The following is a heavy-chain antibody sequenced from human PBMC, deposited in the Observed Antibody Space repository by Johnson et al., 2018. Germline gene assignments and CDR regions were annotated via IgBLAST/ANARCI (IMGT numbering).Heavy chain of an antibody. J-gene: IGHJ6*03. D-gene: IGHD2-8*01. CDR2: IDTAGDT. Sequence: VQLVQSGGGLVQPGGSLRLSCAASGFTFRSYDMHWVRQATGKGLEWVSSIDTAGDTYYPGSVKGRFTISRENAENSLYLQMNSRRAGDTAVYYCARSLYRVLDYMDGWGKGTTVTVS. CDR1: GFTFRSYD. CDR3: ARSLYRVLDYMDG. V-gene: IGHV3-13*01.